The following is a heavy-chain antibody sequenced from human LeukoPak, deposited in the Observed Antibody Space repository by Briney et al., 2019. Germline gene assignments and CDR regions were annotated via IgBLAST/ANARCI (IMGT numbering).Heavy chain of an antibody. Sequence: PGRSLRLSCAASGFTFSSYGMHWVRQAPGKGLEWVAVISYDGSNKYYADSVKGRFTISRDNSKNTLYLQMNSLRAEDTAVYYCAKNANWEIDYWGQGTLVTVSS. D-gene: IGHD1-1*01. CDR3: AKNANWEIDY. CDR1: GFTFSSYG. J-gene: IGHJ4*02. V-gene: IGHV3-30*18. CDR2: ISYDGSNK.